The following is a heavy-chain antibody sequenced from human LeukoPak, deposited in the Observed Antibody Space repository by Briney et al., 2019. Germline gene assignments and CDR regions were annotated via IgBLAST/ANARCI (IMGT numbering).Heavy chain of an antibody. Sequence: ASVKVSCKASGGTFSSYAISWVRQAPGQGLEWMGIINPSGGSTSYAQKFQGRVTMTRDTSTSTVYMELSSLRSEDTAVYYCARDSRDGYNFVGLWAFDIWGQGTMVTVSS. CDR3: ARDSRDGYNFVGLWAFDI. CDR1: GGTFSSYA. CDR2: INPSGGST. V-gene: IGHV1-46*01. J-gene: IGHJ3*02. D-gene: IGHD5-24*01.